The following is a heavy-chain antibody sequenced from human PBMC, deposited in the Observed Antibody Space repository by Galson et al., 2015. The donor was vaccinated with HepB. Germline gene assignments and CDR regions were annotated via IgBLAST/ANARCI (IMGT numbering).Heavy chain of an antibody. J-gene: IGHJ3*02. Sequence: SLRLSCAASGFTFSSYSMNWVRQAPGKGLEWVSSISSSSSYIYYADSVKGRFTISRDNAKNSLYLQMNSLRAEDTAVYYCAREGDSSGYPDAFDIWGQGTMVTVSS. D-gene: IGHD3-22*01. V-gene: IGHV3-21*01. CDR1: GFTFSSYS. CDR2: ISSSSSYI. CDR3: AREGDSSGYPDAFDI.